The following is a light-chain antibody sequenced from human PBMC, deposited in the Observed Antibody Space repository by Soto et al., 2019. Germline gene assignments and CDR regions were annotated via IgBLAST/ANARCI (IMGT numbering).Light chain of an antibody. Sequence: DVQMSQSPSALSAYVGDRVTITCRASQSISSWLAWYQQKPGKAPKLLIYQASSLQSGVPSRFSGSGSETEFTLTISSLLPDDFATYFCQQYKSYFRTFGQGTKVDI. CDR1: QSISSW. J-gene: IGKJ1*01. CDR3: QQYKSYFRT. CDR2: QAS. V-gene: IGKV1-5*03.